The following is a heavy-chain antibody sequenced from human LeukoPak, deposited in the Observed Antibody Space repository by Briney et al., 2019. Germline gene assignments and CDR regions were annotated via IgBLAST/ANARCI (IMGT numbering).Heavy chain of an antibody. J-gene: IGHJ4*02. CDR2: IYYSGST. CDR1: GGSISSGGYY. D-gene: IGHD3-9*01. Sequence: SETLSLTCTVSGGSISSGGYYWSWIRQHPGKGLEWIGYIYYSGSTYSNPSLKSRVTISVDTSKNQFSLKLSSVTAADTAVYCCARRLRDRNILTGFDYWGQGTLVTVSS. CDR3: ARRLRDRNILTGFDY. V-gene: IGHV4-31*03.